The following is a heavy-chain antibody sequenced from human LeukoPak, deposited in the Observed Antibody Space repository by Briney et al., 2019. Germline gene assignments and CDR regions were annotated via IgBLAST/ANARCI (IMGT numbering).Heavy chain of an antibody. CDR3: ARRPELVNWFDP. CDR1: GGSISSYY. CDR2: IYYSGST. Sequence: PSETLSLTCTVSGGSISSYYWSWIRQPPGKGLEWIGYIYYSGSTNYNPSLKSRVTISVDTSKNQFSLKLSSVTAADTAVYYCARRPELVNWFDPWGQGTLVTVSS. V-gene: IGHV4-59*08. D-gene: IGHD6-13*01. J-gene: IGHJ5*02.